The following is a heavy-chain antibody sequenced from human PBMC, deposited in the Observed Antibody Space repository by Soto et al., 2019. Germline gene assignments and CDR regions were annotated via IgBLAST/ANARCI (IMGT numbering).Heavy chain of an antibody. CDR3: ARGAAYGDYGGY. V-gene: IGHV3-48*02. J-gene: IGHJ4*02. Sequence: EVQLVESGGGFVQPGGSLRLSCAASGFSLRGYSMIWVRQAPGKGLEWVSYISGSGSTIYYADSVKGRFTISRDNAKNTVYLQMNSLGDEDAAVYYCARGAAYGDYGGYWGQGT. CDR2: ISGSGSTI. D-gene: IGHD4-17*01. CDR1: GFSLRGYS.